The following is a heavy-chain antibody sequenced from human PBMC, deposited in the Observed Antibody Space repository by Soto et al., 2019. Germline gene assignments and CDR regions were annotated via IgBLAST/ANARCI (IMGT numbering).Heavy chain of an antibody. J-gene: IGHJ6*02. CDR2: INHSGST. CDR3: ARGPYYGSGSSDVLAV. Sequence: SETLSLTCAVYGGSFSGYYWSWIRQPPGKGLEWIGEINHSGSTNYNPSLKSRVTISVDTSKNQFSLKLSSVTAADTAVYYCARGPYYGSGSSDVLAVRGQGSTGIASS. D-gene: IGHD3-10*01. CDR1: GGSFSGYY. V-gene: IGHV4-34*01.